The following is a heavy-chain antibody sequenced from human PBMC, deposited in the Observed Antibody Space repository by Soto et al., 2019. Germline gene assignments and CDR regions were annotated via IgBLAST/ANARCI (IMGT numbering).Heavy chain of an antibody. D-gene: IGHD3-3*01. Sequence: GGSLRLSCAASGFTFSSYAMSWVRQAPGKGLEWVSAISGSGGSTYYADSVKGRFTISRDNSKNTLYLQMNSLRAEDTAVYYCARSRVYDFWSGYYEGYYYGMDVWGQGTTVTFSS. CDR2: ISGSGGST. V-gene: IGHV3-23*01. CDR3: ARSRVYDFWSGYYEGYYYGMDV. J-gene: IGHJ6*02. CDR1: GFTFSSYA.